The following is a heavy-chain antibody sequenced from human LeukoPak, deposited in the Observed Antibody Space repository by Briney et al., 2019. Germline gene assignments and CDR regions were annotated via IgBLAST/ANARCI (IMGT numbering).Heavy chain of an antibody. CDR2: IIPIFGTA. V-gene: IGHV1-69*13. J-gene: IGHJ3*02. D-gene: IGHD3-10*01. CDR3: ARGVLWFGELEFGAFDI. CDR1: GCTFCSYA. Sequence: ASVKVSCKASGCTFCSYAISWVRQAPGQGLEWMGGIIPIFGTANYAQKFQGRVTITADESTSTAYMELSRLRSDDTAVYYCARGVLWFGELEFGAFDIWGQGTMVTVSS.